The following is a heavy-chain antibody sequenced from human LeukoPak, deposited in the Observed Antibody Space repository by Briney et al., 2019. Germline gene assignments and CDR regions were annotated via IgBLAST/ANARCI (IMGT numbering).Heavy chain of an antibody. V-gene: IGHV3-30*18. CDR2: ISYDGSNK. J-gene: IGHJ5*02. D-gene: IGHD3-10*01. CDR1: GFTFSSYG. CDR3: AKDRYGSGANWFDP. Sequence: GGSLRLSCAASGFTFSSYGTHWVRQAPGKGLEWVAVISYDGSNKYYADSVKGRFTISRDNSKNTLYLQMNSLRAEDTAVYYCAKDRYGSGANWFDPWGQGTLVTVSS.